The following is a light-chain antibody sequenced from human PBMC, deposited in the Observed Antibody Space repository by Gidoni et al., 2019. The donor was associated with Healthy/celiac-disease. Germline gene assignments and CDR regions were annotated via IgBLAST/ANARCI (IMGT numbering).Light chain of an antibody. Sequence: EIVLTQSPATLSLSPRERATLSCRASQSVSSYLAWYQQKPGQAPRLLIYDASNRATGIPARFSGSGSGTDFTLTISSLEPEDFAVYYCQQRSNWPFTFGPGNKVDIK. J-gene: IGKJ3*01. CDR3: QQRSNWPFT. CDR1: QSVSSY. V-gene: IGKV3-11*01. CDR2: DAS.